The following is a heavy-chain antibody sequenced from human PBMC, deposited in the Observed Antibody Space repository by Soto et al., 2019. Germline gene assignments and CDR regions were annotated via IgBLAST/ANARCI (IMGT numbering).Heavy chain of an antibody. D-gene: IGHD2-15*01. Sequence: GGSLRLSCAASGFTFSIYAMSWVRQAPGRGLEWVSTISGSGNSTYYADSVKGRFIISRDNSKKTIYVQMNSLRAEDTAVYYCAKGRGYCSGGSCYSDYWGQGTLVTVSS. J-gene: IGHJ4*02. V-gene: IGHV3-23*01. CDR2: ISGSGNST. CDR3: AKGRGYCSGGSCYSDY. CDR1: GFTFSIYA.